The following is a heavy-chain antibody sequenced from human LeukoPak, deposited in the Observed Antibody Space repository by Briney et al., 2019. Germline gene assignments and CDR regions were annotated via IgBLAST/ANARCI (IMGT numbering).Heavy chain of an antibody. CDR2: ISSSGSTI. CDR1: GFTFSSYE. J-gene: IGHJ4*02. CDR3: AREYRLRCYDY. D-gene: IGHD5-12*01. V-gene: IGHV3-48*03. Sequence: GGSLRLSCAASGFTFSSYEMNWVRQAPGKGLEWVSYISSSGSTIYYADSVKGRFTISRDNAKNSLYLQMNSLRAEDTAVYYCAREYRLRCYDYWGQGTLVTVSS.